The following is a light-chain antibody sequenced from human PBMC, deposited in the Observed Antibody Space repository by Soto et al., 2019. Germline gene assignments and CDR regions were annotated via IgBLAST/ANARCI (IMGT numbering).Light chain of an antibody. J-gene: IGKJ5*01. CDR2: KAS. CDR1: QSISSW. Sequence: DIQMTQSPSTLSASVGDRVTITCRASQSISSWLAWYQQKPGKAPKLLIYKASSLESGVPSRFSGSGSGTSFTLTIISLQPDDFAPYYCQQYNSYPITFGQGTRLEIK. V-gene: IGKV1-5*03. CDR3: QQYNSYPIT.